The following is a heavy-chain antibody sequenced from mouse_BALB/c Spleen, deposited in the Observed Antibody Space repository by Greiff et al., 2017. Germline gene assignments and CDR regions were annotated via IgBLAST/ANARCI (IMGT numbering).Heavy chain of an antibody. V-gene: IGHV3-8*02. Sequence: EVKLMESGPSLVKPSQTLSLTCSVTGDSITSGYWNWIRKFPGNKLEYMGYISYSGSTYYNPSLKSRISITRDTSKNQYYLQLNSVTTEDTATYYCASPYGNYLAWFAYWGQGTLVTVSA. J-gene: IGHJ3*01. D-gene: IGHD2-10*02. CDR2: ISYSGST. CDR1: GDSITSGY. CDR3: ASPYGNYLAWFAY.